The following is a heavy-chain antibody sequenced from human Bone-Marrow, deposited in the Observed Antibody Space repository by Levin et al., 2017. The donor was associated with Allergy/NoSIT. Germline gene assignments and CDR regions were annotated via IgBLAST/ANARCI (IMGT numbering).Heavy chain of an antibody. CDR2: IQSNPAGGAT. D-gene: IGHD3-22*01. CDR3: SVYDSGYCDH. CDR1: GFSFSNAW. J-gene: IGHJ5*02. Sequence: GESLKISCAASGFSFSNAWMTWVRQAPGKGLEWVGRIQSNPAGGATDYAAPVKGRFAISRDDSRNTLYLQMSTLKTEDTAVYYCSVYDSGYCDHWGQGTLVTVSS. V-gene: IGHV3-15*01.